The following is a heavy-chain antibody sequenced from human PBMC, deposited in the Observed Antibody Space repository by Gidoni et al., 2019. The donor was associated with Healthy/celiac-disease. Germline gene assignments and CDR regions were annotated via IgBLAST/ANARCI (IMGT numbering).Heavy chain of an antibody. V-gene: IGHV3-33*01. D-gene: IGHD2-8*01. CDR2: IWYDGSNK. CDR3: ARDNGDKIADY. CDR1: GFTFSSYG. J-gene: IGHJ4*02. Sequence: QVQLVESGGGVVQPGRSLRLSCAASGFTFSSYGMHWVRQAPGKGLEWVAVIWYDGSNKYYADSVKGRFTISRDNSKNTLYLQMNSLRAEDTAVYYCARDNGDKIADYWGQGTLVTVSS.